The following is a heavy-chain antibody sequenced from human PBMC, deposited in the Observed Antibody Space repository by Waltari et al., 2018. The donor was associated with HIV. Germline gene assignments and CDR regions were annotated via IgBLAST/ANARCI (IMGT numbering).Heavy chain of an antibody. CDR2: ISYDGSNK. CDR3: ARDPQYCSSTSCSYYFDY. CDR1: GFTFSNFA. V-gene: IGHV3-30-3*01. Sequence: QVQLVESGGGVVQPGRSLRRSCGASGFTFSNFAMHWVRQAPGKGLEWVAVISYDGSNKYYADSVKGRFTISRDNSKNTLYLQMNSLRAEDTAVYYCARDPQYCSSTSCSYYFDYWGQGTLVTVSS. D-gene: IGHD2-2*01. J-gene: IGHJ4*02.